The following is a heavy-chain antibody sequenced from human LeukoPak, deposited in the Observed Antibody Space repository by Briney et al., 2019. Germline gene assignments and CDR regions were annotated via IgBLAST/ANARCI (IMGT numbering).Heavy chain of an antibody. CDR2: INPSGGST. D-gene: IGHD3-9*01. J-gene: IGHJ4*02. CDR3: ARDLRYFDWLLVFDY. Sequence: ASVKVPCKASGYTFTSYYMHWVRQAPGQGLEWMGIINPSGGSTSYAQKFQGRVTMTRDTSTSTVYMELSSLRSEDTAVYYCARDLRYFDWLLVFDYRGQGTLVTVSS. CDR1: GYTFTSYY. V-gene: IGHV1-46*01.